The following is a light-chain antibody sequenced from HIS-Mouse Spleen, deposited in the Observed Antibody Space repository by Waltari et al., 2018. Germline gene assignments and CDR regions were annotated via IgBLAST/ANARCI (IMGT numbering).Light chain of an antibody. CDR2: EDS. CDR3: YSTDSSGNHRV. Sequence: SYEPTQPPSVSVSPGQTDRITCSGTALPKKYAYWYQQKSGQAPVLVIYEDSKRPSGIPERFSGSSSGTIATLTISGAQVEDEADYYCYSTDSSGNHRVFGGGTKLTVL. V-gene: IGLV3-10*01. CDR1: ALPKKY. J-gene: IGLJ2*01.